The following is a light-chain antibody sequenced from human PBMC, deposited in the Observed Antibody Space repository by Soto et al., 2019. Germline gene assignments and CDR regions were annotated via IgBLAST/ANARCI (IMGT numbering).Light chain of an antibody. J-gene: IGLJ1*01. CDR3: CSYAGSRV. Sequence: QSALTQPASVSGSPGQSITISCTGTSSDVGSYNLVSWYQQHPGKAHKLMIYEVSKRPSGVSNRFSGSKSGNTASLTISGLQAEDEADYYCCSYAGSRVFGTGTKVTVL. CDR2: EVS. CDR1: SSDVGSYNL. V-gene: IGLV2-23*02.